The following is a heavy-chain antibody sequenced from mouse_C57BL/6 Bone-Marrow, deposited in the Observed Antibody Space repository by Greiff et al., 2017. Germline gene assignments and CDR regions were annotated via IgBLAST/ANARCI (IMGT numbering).Heavy chain of an antibody. D-gene: IGHD4-1*01. V-gene: IGHV1-15*01. CDR1: GYTFTDYE. CDR3: TRWESNWALAWFAY. CDR2: IDPETGGT. Sequence: QVQLQQSGAELVRPGASVTLSCKASGYTFTDYEMHWVKQTPVHGLEWIGAIDPETGGTAYNQKFKGKAILTADKSSSTAYMEIRSLPSEDSAVSYCTRWESNWALAWFAYWGQGTLVSVSA. J-gene: IGHJ3*01.